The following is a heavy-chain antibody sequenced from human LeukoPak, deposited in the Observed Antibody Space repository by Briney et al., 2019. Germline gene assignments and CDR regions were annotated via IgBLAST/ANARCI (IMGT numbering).Heavy chain of an antibody. CDR3: ARGHKDYGGAPYYYYYMDV. CDR2: IYQSGST. CDR1: GGSISSNKL. D-gene: IGHD4-23*01. Sequence: SETLSLTCAVSGGSISSNKLWSWVRQPPGKGLEWIGEIYQSGSTNYNPSLESRVTISVEKSKNQISLKLSSVTAADTAVYYCARGHKDYGGAPYYYYYMDVWGKGTTVTVSS. J-gene: IGHJ6*03. V-gene: IGHV4-4*02.